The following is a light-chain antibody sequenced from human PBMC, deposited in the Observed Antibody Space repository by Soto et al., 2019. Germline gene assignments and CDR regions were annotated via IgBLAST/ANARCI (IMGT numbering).Light chain of an antibody. J-gene: IGKJ1*01. CDR3: QHYFGYLWT. CDR2: KAS. V-gene: IGKV1-5*03. Sequence: DIQMTQSPSTLSGSVGDRVTITCRASQTISSWLAWYQQKPGKAPKPLIYKASTLKSGVPSRFSGSGSGTEFTLTISSLQPDDFATYYCQHYFGYLWTFGQGTKVEIK. CDR1: QTISSW.